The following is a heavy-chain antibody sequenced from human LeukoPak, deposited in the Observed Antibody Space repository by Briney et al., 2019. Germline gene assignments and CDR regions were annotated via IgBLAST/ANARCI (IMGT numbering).Heavy chain of an antibody. CDR1: GFTFSIYW. J-gene: IGHJ4*02. V-gene: IGHV3-7*03. D-gene: IGHD6-19*01. CDR2: INPDGTEK. Sequence: GGSLRLSRAASGFTFSIYWMIWVRQAPGKGLEWVATINPDGTEKRYVDSVKGRFTISRDNGKNSLYLQMNSLRAEDTAVYYCVRDDRGIAVGTRDHGAQGTLVTVSS. CDR3: VRDDRGIAVGTRDH.